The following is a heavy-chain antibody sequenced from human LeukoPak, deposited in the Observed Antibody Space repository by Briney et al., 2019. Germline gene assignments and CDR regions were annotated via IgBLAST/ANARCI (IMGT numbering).Heavy chain of an antibody. CDR2: IYTSGSI. J-gene: IGHJ5*02. V-gene: IGHV4-4*07. D-gene: IGHD2-2*01. Sequence: PSETLSLTCTVSGGSISSYYWSWIRQPAGKGLEWIGRIYTSGSINYNPSLKSRVTISVDTSKNQFSLKLSSVTAADTAVYYCARVVVVPAAPYWFDPWGQGTLVTVSS. CDR3: ARVVVVPAAPYWFDP. CDR1: GGSISSYY.